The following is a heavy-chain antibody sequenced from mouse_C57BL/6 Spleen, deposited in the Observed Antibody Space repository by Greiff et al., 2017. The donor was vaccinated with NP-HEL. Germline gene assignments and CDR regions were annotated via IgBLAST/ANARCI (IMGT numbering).Heavy chain of an antibody. V-gene: IGHV1-80*01. CDR1: GYAFSSYW. J-gene: IGHJ1*03. CDR2: IYPGDGDT. D-gene: IGHD1-1*01. CDR3: ARLDYGSSYWYFDV. Sequence: SGAELVKPGASVKISCKASGYAFSSYWMNWVKQRPGKGLEWIGQIYPGDGDTNYNGKFKGKATLTADKSSSTAYMQLSSLTSEDSAVYFCARLDYGSSYWYFDVWGTGTTVTVSS.